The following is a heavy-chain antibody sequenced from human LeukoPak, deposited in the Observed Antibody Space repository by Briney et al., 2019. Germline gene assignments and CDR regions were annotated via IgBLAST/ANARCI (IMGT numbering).Heavy chain of an antibody. J-gene: IGHJ3*02. Sequence: GGSLSLSCAGSGFTLSSYEMNWVRQAPGKGLEWVSYISSSGSSTYYADSVKGRFTILRDNAKNSLYLQMNSLRGEDTAVYYCAREAGCSWLDAFDIWGQGTMLPVSS. D-gene: IGHD6-13*01. CDR3: AREAGCSWLDAFDI. CDR1: GFTLSSYE. V-gene: IGHV3-48*03. CDR2: ISSSGSST.